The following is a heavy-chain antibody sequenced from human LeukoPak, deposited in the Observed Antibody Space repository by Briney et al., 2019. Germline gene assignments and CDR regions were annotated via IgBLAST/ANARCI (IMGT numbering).Heavy chain of an antibody. Sequence: GGSLRLSCAASGFTVSSNYMSWVRQAPGKGLEWVSVIYSGGSTYYADSVKGRFTISRDNSKNTLYLQMNSLRAEDTAVYYCATQAEAIQLWSDYWGQGTLVTVSS. V-gene: IGHV3-66*01. CDR3: ATQAEAIQLWSDY. J-gene: IGHJ4*02. CDR2: IYSGGST. D-gene: IGHD5-18*01. CDR1: GFTVSSNY.